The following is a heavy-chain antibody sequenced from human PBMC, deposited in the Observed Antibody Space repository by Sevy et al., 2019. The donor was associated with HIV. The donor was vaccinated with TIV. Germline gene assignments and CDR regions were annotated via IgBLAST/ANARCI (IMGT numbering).Heavy chain of an antibody. D-gene: IGHD2-2*01. CDR3: ARDQRGRKDIVAVPAVYGGYYYGMDV. J-gene: IGHJ6*02. Sequence: ASVKVSCKASGGTFSSYAISWVRQAPGQGLEWMGGIIPIFGTANDAQKFQGRVTITADESTSTAYMELSSLRSEDTAVYYCARDQRGRKDIVAVPAVYGGYYYGMDVWGQGTTVTVSS. CDR2: IIPIFGTA. V-gene: IGHV1-69*13. CDR1: GGTFSSYA.